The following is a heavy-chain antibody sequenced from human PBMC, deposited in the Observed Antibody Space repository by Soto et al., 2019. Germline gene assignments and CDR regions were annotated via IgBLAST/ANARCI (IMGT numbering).Heavy chain of an antibody. D-gene: IGHD6-13*01. J-gene: IGHJ5*01. Sequence: ASVKVSCKASNYPFTGYGISWVRQAPGQGLEWMGWISAYNGNTNYAQKVQDRVTMSTDTSTSTAYMDLRSLTSDDTAVYYCARHSKGGSDFDPWGQGTLVTVSS. CDR2: ISAYNGNT. CDR1: NYPFTGYG. CDR3: ARHSKGGSDFDP. V-gene: IGHV1-18*01.